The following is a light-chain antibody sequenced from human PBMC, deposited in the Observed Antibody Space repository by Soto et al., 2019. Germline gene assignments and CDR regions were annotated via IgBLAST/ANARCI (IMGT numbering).Light chain of an antibody. CDR1: QSISKW. J-gene: IGKJ1*01. CDR3: QQYSSYSAWT. Sequence: DRVSITCRSSQSISKWLAWHQQKPGKAPKLLIYDASTLQSGVPPRFSGSGSGTEFTLTIRSLQPDDIATYYCQQYSSYSAWTFGEGTKVEIK. CDR2: DAS. V-gene: IGKV1-5*01.